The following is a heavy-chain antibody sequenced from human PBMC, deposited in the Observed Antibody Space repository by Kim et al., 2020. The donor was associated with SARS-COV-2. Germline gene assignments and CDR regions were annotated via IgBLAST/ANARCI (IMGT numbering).Heavy chain of an antibody. CDR3: ARLLWFGELSNVYWFDP. CDR1: GGTFSSYT. CDR2: IIPILGIA. J-gene: IGHJ5*02. V-gene: IGHV1-69*02. D-gene: IGHD3-10*01. Sequence: SVKVSCKASGGTFSSYTISWVRQAPGQGLEWMGRIIPILGIANYAQKFQGRVTITADKSTSTAYMELSSLRSEDTAVYYCARLLWFGELSNVYWFDPWGQGTLVTVSS.